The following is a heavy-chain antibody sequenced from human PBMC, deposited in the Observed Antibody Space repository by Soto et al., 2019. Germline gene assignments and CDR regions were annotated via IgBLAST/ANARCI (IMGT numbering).Heavy chain of an antibody. Sequence: ASVKVSCKASGYTFTSYYMHWVRQAPGQGLEWMGIINPGDGKTNYAQKFQGRVTMTEDTSTDTAYMELSSLRSEDTAVYYCARARYLLLWSGVDHWGQGTPVTVSS. CDR2: INPGDGKT. D-gene: IGHD3-10*02. V-gene: IGHV1-46*01. CDR3: ARARYLLLWSGVDH. J-gene: IGHJ4*02. CDR1: GYTFTSYY.